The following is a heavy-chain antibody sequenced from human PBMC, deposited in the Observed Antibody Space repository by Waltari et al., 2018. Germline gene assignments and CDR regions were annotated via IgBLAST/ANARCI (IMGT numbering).Heavy chain of an antibody. CDR1: GYNFGSHG. CDR3: VKDLNIVTEYWKMPFDS. Sequence: VQLEQSGAEVKRPGAAVKISCKTSGYNFGSHGISWLRQAPGQGPEWMGWVSGYNSDTMYAQTCQGRLALSTDASTKTAYMNLWSLRSDDTAIYYCVKDLNIVTEYWKMPFDSWGQGTQVTVSS. V-gene: IGHV1-18*01. CDR2: VSGYNSDT. J-gene: IGHJ5*01. D-gene: IGHD3-9*01.